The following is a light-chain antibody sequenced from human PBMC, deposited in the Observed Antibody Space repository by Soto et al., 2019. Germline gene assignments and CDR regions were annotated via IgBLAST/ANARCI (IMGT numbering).Light chain of an antibody. CDR2: DAS. CDR1: QTVRNNY. CDR3: QHYDSARWT. J-gene: IGKJ1*01. Sequence: EFVLTQSPGTLSLSPGERATLSCRASQTVRNNYLTWYHQRPGQAPRLLIHDASRRATGIPDRFSGSGSGTDFSLTISRLEPEDFAVYYCQHYDSARWTFGLGTKVDIK. V-gene: IGKV3-20*01.